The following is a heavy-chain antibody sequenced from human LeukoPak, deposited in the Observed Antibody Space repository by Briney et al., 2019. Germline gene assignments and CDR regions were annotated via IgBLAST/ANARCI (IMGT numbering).Heavy chain of an antibody. J-gene: IGHJ4*02. CDR2: IYYSGST. V-gene: IGHV4-39*01. Sequence: ASETLSLTCTVSGGSISSSSYYWGWIRQPPGKGLEWIGSIYYSGSTYYNPSLKSRVTISVDTSKNQFSLKLSSVTAADTAVYYCAGTMGARERYLDYWGQGTLVTVSS. D-gene: IGHD1-26*01. CDR1: GGSISSSSYY. CDR3: AGTMGARERYLDY.